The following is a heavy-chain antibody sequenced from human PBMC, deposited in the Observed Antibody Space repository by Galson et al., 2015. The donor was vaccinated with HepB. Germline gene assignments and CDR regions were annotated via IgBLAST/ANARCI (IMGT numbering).Heavy chain of an antibody. J-gene: IGHJ4*02. D-gene: IGHD6-13*01. CDR2: ISWDGGST. CDR3: AKGSGQQLAFDY. V-gene: IGHV3-43*01. Sequence: SLRLSCAASGFTFDDYTMHWVRQAPGKGLEWVSLISWDGGSTYYADSVKGRFTISRDNSKNSLYLQMNSLRTEDTALYYCAKGSGQQLAFDYWGQGTLVTVSS. CDR1: GFTFDDYT.